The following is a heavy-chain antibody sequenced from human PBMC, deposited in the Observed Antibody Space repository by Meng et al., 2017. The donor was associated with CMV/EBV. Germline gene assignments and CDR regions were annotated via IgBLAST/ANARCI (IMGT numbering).Heavy chain of an antibody. CDR1: GFTFSRSA. CDR3: ARLYCSSTSCYAFDY. Sequence: LSLTCAASGFTFSRSAMHWVRQAPGKGLEWVAVISYDGSNKHYADSVKGRLTISRDNSKNTLYLQMKSLRADDTAVYYCARLYCSSTSCYAFDYWGQGTLVTVSS. CDR2: ISYDGSNK. D-gene: IGHD2-2*01. J-gene: IGHJ4*02. V-gene: IGHV3-30*04.